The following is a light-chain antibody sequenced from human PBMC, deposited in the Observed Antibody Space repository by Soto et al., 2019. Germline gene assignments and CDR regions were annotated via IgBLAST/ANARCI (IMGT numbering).Light chain of an antibody. V-gene: IGLV2-8*01. J-gene: IGLJ1*01. CDR1: SSDVGGYYY. CDR2: EVN. CDR3: SSYAVSSNV. Sequence: QSVLTQPPSASGSPGQSVAISCTGTSSDVGGYYYVYWYQQHPGKAPKLMIYEVNKRPSGVPDRFSGSKSGNTASLTVSGLQDEDEAYYYCSSYAVSSNVFGTGTKVTVL.